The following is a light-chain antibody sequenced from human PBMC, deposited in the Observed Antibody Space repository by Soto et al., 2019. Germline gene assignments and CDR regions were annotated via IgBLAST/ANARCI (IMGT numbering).Light chain of an antibody. Sequence: SALTQPASVSGSPGQSITISCTGTSSDVGTYDSVSWYLHHPGKAPKLMIYEVINRPSGVSNRFSGSKSGNTASLTISGLQAEDEADYYCSSYTSSSTVVFGGGTKLTVL. CDR2: EVI. V-gene: IGLV2-14*01. J-gene: IGLJ2*01. CDR3: SSYTSSSTVV. CDR1: SSDVGTYDS.